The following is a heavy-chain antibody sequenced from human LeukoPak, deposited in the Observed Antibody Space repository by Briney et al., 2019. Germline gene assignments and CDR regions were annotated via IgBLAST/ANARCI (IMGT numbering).Heavy chain of an antibody. J-gene: IGHJ4*02. CDR2: IYSGGST. V-gene: IGHV3-53*01. D-gene: IGHD6-6*01. CDR1: GFTVSSNY. CDR3: AKGHLYSTSSTSSDY. Sequence: GGSLRLSCAASGFTVSSNYMSWVRQAPGKGLEWVSVIYSGGSTYYADSVKGRFTISRDNSKNTLYLQMNTLRAEDTAVYYCAKGHLYSTSSTSSDYWGQGTLVTVSS.